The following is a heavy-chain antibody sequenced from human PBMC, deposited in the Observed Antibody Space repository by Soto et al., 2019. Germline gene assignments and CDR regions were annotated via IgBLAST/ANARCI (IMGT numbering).Heavy chain of an antibody. V-gene: IGHV1-3*01. J-gene: IGHJ5*02. CDR1: GYNFTDYA. Sequence: QVQLVQSGAEVKKPGASVKVPCKASGYNFTDYALHWVRQAPGQGLEWMGWINPDNSNTKYSQKFQGRVTISSDTSANTAYMELRSLTSEDTAVYCCAVVFYYYGSGSDSWGQGTLVIASS. CDR3: AVVFYYYGSGSDS. D-gene: IGHD3-10*01. CDR2: INPDNSNT.